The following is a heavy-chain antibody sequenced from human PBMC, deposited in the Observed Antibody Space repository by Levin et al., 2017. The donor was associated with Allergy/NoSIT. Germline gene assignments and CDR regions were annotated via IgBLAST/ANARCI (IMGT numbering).Heavy chain of an antibody. CDR2: ISYDGSNK. J-gene: IGHJ6*02. V-gene: IGHV3-30*18. CDR1: GFTFSSYG. CDR3: AKHLSTPLWGYYYYGMDV. D-gene: IGHD3-16*01. Sequence: GESLKISCAASGFTFSSYGMHWVRQAPGKGLEWVAVISYDGSNKYYADSVKGRFTISRDNSKNTLYLQMNSLRAEDTAVYYCAKHLSTPLWGYYYYGMDVWGQGTTVTVSS.